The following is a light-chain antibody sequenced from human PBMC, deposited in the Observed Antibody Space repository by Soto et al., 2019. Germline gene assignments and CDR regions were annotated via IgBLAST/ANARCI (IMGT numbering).Light chain of an antibody. CDR1: SSDVGSYNL. J-gene: IGLJ2*01. V-gene: IGLV2-23*01. CDR3: CSYAGSSTVV. Sequence: QSALTQPASVSGSPGQSITISCTGTSSDVGSYNLVSWYQHHPGKAPKLMIYEGSNRPSGVSNRFSGSKSGNTASLTISGLQAEDEADYYCCSYAGSSTVVFGGGTKLTVL. CDR2: EGS.